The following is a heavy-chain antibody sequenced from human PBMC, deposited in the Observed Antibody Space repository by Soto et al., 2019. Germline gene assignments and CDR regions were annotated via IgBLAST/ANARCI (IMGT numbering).Heavy chain of an antibody. CDR1: GFTFSRYS. CDR3: ARGGVATIFGDS. CDR2: IDSSSKTI. Sequence: GGSLRLSCAASGFTFSRYSMNWVRRAPGKGLEWLSYIDSSSKTIYYADSVKGRFIISRDNAKNSLYLQMNSLRDEDTAVYYCARGGVATIFGDSWGQGTLVTVSS. V-gene: IGHV3-48*02. J-gene: IGHJ4*02. D-gene: IGHD5-12*01.